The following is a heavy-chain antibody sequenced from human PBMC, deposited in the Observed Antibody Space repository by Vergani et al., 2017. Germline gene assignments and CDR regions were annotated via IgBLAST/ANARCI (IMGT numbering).Heavy chain of an antibody. CDR3: ARDTHSGQRADR. D-gene: IGHD6-19*01. Sequence: QVQLVQSGAEVKKPGASVKVSCKASGYSLTGYYIHWVRQAPGQGLEWVGWINPNNGGTNYAQKFQGRVTMSRDTSISTVYMELSSLRSDDTAVYYCARDTHSGQRADRWGQGILVTVTS. CDR1: GYSLTGYY. V-gene: IGHV1-2*02. J-gene: IGHJ5*02. CDR2: INPNNGGT.